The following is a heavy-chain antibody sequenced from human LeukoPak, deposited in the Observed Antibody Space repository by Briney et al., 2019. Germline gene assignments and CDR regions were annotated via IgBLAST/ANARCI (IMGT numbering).Heavy chain of an antibody. CDR1: GFTFSNFA. Sequence: GGSLRLSCAASGFTFSNFAMSWVRQAPGKGLEWVSIISGSTSTYYADSVKGRFTISRDNSKNTLYLQINSLRAEDTAVYYCAKGRGGSGYPFDYWGQGTLVTVSS. D-gene: IGHD3-22*01. V-gene: IGHV3-23*01. J-gene: IGHJ4*02. CDR2: ISGSTST. CDR3: AKGRGGSGYPFDY.